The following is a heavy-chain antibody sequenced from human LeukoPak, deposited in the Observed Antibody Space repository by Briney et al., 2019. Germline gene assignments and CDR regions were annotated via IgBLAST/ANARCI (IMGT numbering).Heavy chain of an antibody. J-gene: IGHJ5*02. CDR1: GYTFTSYW. CDR3: ARGDIVVVTAIRGGDWFDP. V-gene: IGHV5-51*01. D-gene: IGHD2-21*02. Sequence: GESLQISCKGSGYTFTSYWIGWVRQMPGKGLEWMGIIYPGDSDTRYSPSFQGQVTISADKSISTAYLQWSSLKASDTAMYYCARGDIVVVTAIRGGDWFDPWGQGTLVTVSS. CDR2: IYPGDSDT.